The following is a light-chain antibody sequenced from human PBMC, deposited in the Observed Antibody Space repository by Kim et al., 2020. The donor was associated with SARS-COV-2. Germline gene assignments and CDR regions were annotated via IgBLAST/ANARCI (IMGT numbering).Light chain of an antibody. J-gene: IGLJ2*01. CDR3: QSYDSSNVV. V-gene: IGLV6-57*01. CDR2: EDN. CDR1: SRSIASNY. Sequence: NTVTISCTHSSRSIASNYVQWYQQRPGSSPTTVIYEDNQRPSGVPDRFSGSIDSSSNSASLTISGLKTEDEADYYCQSYDSSNVVFGGGTQLTVL.